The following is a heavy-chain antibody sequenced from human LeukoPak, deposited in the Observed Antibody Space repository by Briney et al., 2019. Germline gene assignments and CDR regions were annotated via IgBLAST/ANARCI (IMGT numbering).Heavy chain of an antibody. CDR3: ARVEYSYGCVDY. CDR2: INPNSGGT. CDR1: GYTFTSYG. D-gene: IGHD5-18*01. J-gene: IGHJ4*02. Sequence: ASVKVSCKASGYTFTSYGISWVRQAPGQGLEWMGWINPNSGGTNYAQKFQGRVTMTRDASISTAYMELSRLRSDDTAVYYCARVEYSYGCVDYWGQGTLVTVSS. V-gene: IGHV1-2*02.